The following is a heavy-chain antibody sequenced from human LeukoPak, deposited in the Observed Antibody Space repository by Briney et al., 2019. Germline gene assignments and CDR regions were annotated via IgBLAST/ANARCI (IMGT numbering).Heavy chain of an antibody. D-gene: IGHD2-21*02. J-gene: IGHJ4*02. Sequence: GGSLRLSCAASGFTFSSYAMSWVRQAPGKGLEWVSAISGSGGCTYYADSVKGRFTISRDNSRNTLYLQMNNLRAEDTAVYYCARGYNSRAGTTDCCPLDYWGQGTLVTVSS. CDR2: ISGSGGCT. V-gene: IGHV3-23*01. CDR3: ARGYNSRAGTTDCCPLDY. CDR1: GFTFSSYA.